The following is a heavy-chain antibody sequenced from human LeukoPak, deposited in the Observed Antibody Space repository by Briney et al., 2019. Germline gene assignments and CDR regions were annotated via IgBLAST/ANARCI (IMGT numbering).Heavy chain of an antibody. CDR1: GDTFSSNSTA. J-gene: IGHJ4*02. D-gene: IGHD6-25*01. CDR3: ARGDSGFSAYFFDY. CDR2: TYYRSKWHN. Sequence: SQTLSLTCAISGDTFSSNSTAWNWIRQSPSRGLEWLGRTYYRSKWHNDYAVFVKSRITINPDTSKNQFSLQLNSVTPEDTAVYYCARGDSGFSAYFFDYWGQGTMVTVSS. V-gene: IGHV6-1*01.